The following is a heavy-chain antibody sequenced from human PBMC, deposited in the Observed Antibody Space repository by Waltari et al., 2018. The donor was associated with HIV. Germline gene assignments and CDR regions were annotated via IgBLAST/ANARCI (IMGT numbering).Heavy chain of an antibody. CDR2: IYYSWIT. V-gene: IGHV4-39*01. J-gene: IGHJ4*01. CDR3: AIQEWDTALGPDY. CDR1: GGSISSSSYY. Sequence: QLQLQESGPGLVKPSETLSLTCTVSGGSISSSSYYWGWIRQPPGKGLEWIGSIYYSWITVFKPPLTRRVTLSPDTSQNRSSLVLSCVTAAYTAVYYWAIQEWDTALGPDYWGSATLATVSS. D-gene: IGHD5-18*01.